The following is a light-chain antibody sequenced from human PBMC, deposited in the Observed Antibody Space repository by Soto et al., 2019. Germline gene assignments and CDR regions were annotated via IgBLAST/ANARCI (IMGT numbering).Light chain of an antibody. CDR2: DAS. J-gene: IGKJ1*01. V-gene: IGKV1-5*01. CDR1: QSVSTW. CDR3: QQYYSTPRT. Sequence: DIQMTQSPSTLSASVGDTVTITCRASQSVSTWLAWYQQTPGKAPKLLMYDASTLESGAPARFSGSGSGTDFTLTISSLQAEDVAVYYCQQYYSTPRTFGQGTKVEIK.